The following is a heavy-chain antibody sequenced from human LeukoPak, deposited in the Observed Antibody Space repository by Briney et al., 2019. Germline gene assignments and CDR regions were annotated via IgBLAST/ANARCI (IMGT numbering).Heavy chain of an antibody. V-gene: IGHV3-74*01. Sequence: GGSLRFSCKGSGYSFPSYWITWVRQAPGKGLVWVSRINSDGSGTSYADSVKGRLTISRDNAKNTLYLKMNSLRAEDTAVYYCARDRGAAAGLDYWGQGTLVAVSS. CDR1: GYSFPSYW. CDR2: INSDGSGT. J-gene: IGHJ4*02. D-gene: IGHD6-13*01. CDR3: ARDRGAAAGLDY.